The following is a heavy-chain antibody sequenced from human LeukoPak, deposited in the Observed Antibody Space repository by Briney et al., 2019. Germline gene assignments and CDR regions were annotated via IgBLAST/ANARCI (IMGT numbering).Heavy chain of an antibody. V-gene: IGHV3-23*01. J-gene: IGHJ4*02. CDR3: AKDLLDPLLYSSGWVYYFDY. D-gene: IGHD6-19*01. CDR2: ISGSGGST. Sequence: PGGSPRLSCAASGFTFSSYAMSWVRQAPGKGLEWVSAISGSGGSTYYADSVKGRFTISRDNSKNTLYLQMNSLRAEDTAVYHCAKDLLDPLLYSSGWVYYFDYWGQGTLVTVSS. CDR1: GFTFSSYA.